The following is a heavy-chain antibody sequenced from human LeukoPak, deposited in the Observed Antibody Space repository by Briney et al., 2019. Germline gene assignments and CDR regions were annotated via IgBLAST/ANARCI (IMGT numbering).Heavy chain of an antibody. D-gene: IGHD1-26*01. J-gene: IGHJ4*02. CDR3: ARDFPLLAGLQRYSGSYQDLDY. V-gene: IGHV3-33*08. CDR1: GFTFSSYA. CDR2: IWYDGSNK. Sequence: PGGSLRLSCAASGFTFSSYAMHWVRQAPGKGLEWVAVIWYDGSNKYYADSVKGRFTISRDNSKNTLYLQMNSLRAEDTAVYYCARDFPLLAGLQRYSGSYQDLDYWGQGTLVTVSS.